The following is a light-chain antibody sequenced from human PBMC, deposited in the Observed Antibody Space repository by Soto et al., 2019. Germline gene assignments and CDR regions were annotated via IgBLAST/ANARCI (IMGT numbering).Light chain of an antibody. CDR1: QNINNY. V-gene: IGKV1-33*01. Sequence: DIQMTQSPSSLSASVGDRVTITCQASQNINNYLNWYQQKPGRAPKLLIYDASNLEAGVTSRFRGSGSGKDFTFTISRLQPEDIATYYCQQYENLPTFGQGTRLEIK. CDR2: DAS. CDR3: QQYENLPT. J-gene: IGKJ5*01.